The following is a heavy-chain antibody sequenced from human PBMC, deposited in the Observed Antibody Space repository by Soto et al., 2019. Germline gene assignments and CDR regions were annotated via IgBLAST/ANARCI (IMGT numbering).Heavy chain of an antibody. V-gene: IGHV1-69*13. D-gene: IGHD5-12*01. J-gene: IGHJ6*02. CDR1: GGTFSSYA. Sequence: SVKVSCKAFGGTFSSYAISCGRQTPGHGLEWMGGIIPIFGTANYAQKFQGRVTITADESTSTAYMELSSLRSEDTAVYYCASDEGLVAPSGAYYYYGMEVWGQGTTVTVSS. CDR2: IIPIFGTA. CDR3: ASDEGLVAPSGAYYYYGMEV.